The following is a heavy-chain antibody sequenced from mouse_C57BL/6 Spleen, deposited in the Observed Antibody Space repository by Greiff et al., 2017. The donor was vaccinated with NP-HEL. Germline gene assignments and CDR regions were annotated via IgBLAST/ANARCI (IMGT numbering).Heavy chain of an antibody. CDR3: FYATGAMDY. Sequence: EVQLQESGAELVRPGASVKLSCTASGFNIKDDYMHWVKQRPEQGLEWIGWIDPENGDTEYASKFQGKATITADTSSNTAYLQLSSLTSEDTAVYYCFYATGAMDYWGQGTSVTVSS. CDR1: GFNIKDDY. J-gene: IGHJ4*01. V-gene: IGHV14-4*01. CDR2: IDPENGDT. D-gene: IGHD2-3*01.